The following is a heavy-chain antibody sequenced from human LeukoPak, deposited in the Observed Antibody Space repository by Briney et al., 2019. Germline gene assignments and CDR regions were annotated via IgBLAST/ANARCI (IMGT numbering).Heavy chain of an antibody. D-gene: IGHD3-22*01. J-gene: IGHJ3*02. V-gene: IGHV3-30*02. CDR3: ATPHGGKLLLDAFDI. CDR2: IRYDGSNK. Sequence: GRSLRLSCAASGFTFSTYGMHWVRQAPGKGLEWVGFIRYDGSNKNYPDSVKGRFTISRDNSRNALYLQMNSLRAEDTAVYYCATPHGGKLLLDAFDIWGQGTMVTVSS. CDR1: GFTFSTYG.